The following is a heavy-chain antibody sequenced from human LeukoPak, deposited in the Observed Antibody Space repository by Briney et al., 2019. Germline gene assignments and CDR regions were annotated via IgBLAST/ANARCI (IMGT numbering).Heavy chain of an antibody. CDR3: AKEGFDS. J-gene: IGHJ4*02. Sequence: GGSLRLSCAASGFTFSSYVRSWVRQAPGKGLEWVSSISNSGGSTYYADSVKGRFTFSRDNSKNTLYLQMNSQRAEDTAVYYCAKEGFDSWGQGTLVTVSS. V-gene: IGHV3-23*01. CDR2: ISNSGGST. CDR1: GFTFSSYV.